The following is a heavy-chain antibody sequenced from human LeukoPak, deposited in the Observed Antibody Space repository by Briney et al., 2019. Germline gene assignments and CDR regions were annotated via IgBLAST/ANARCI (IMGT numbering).Heavy chain of an antibody. CDR1: GFTFSSYA. Sequence: GGSLRLSCAASGFTFSSYAMSWVRQAPGKGLEWVSAISASGGSAYYADSVKGRFTISRDNSKNTLYLRLNSLRAGDTAVYYCAKALGYYYDSSDWPYYYFDYWGQGTLVTVSS. D-gene: IGHD3-22*01. CDR3: AKALGYYYDSSDWPYYYFDY. CDR2: ISASGGSA. J-gene: IGHJ4*02. V-gene: IGHV3-23*01.